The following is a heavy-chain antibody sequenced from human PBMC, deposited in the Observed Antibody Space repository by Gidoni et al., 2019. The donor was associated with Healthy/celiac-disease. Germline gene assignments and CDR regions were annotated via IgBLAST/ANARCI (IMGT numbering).Heavy chain of an antibody. CDR1: GVTCSSYA. CDR2: ISGSGGST. Sequence: EVQLLEHGGGLVQPGGYRRPSCAASGVTCSSYAMSGVRQAPGKGLEWVSAISGSGGSTYYADSLKGRFPISRDNSKNTLYLQMNSLRAEDTAVYYCAKDGSTSRMPYYYYMDVWGKGTTVTVSS. J-gene: IGHJ6*03. D-gene: IGHD2-2*01. V-gene: IGHV3-23*01. CDR3: AKDGSTSRMPYYYYMDV.